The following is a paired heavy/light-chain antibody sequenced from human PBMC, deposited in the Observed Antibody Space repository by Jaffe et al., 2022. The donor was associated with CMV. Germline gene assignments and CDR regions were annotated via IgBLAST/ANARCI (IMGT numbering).Light chain of an antibody. Sequence: QSVLTQPPSVSAAPGQKVTISCSGSSSNIGDNYVSWYQQLPGTAPKLLIYENNKRPSGIPDRFSGSKSGTSATLGITGLQTGDEADYYCGTWDSSLSAWVFGGGTKLTVL. CDR3: GTWDSSLSAWV. CDR1: SSNIGDNY. V-gene: IGLV1-51*02. CDR2: ENN. J-gene: IGLJ3*02.
Heavy chain of an antibody. Sequence: EVQLVQSGAEVKKPGESLRISCKGSGYSFTGSWISWVRQMPGKGLEWVGRTDPSDSYTSYSPSFQGHVTISSDKSITTAYLQWSSLKASDTAMYYCARHDDTSAYRYLQHWGQGTLVTVSS. V-gene: IGHV5-10-1*03. CDR3: ARHDDTSAYRYLQH. CDR1: GYSFTGSW. J-gene: IGHJ1*01. CDR2: TDPSDSYT. D-gene: IGHD3-22*01.